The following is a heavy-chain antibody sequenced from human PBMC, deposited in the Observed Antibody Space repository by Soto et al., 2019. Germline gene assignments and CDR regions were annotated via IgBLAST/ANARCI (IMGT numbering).Heavy chain of an antibody. Sequence: ASVKVSCKASGYTFTSYGITWVRQAPGQGLEWMGGISGYNGNTNYAQKLQGRVTMTTDTSTSTAYMELRSLRSDDTAVYYCARSSVYYGSTPRSPNFDYWGQGTLVTVSS. J-gene: IGHJ4*02. D-gene: IGHD3-10*01. CDR1: GYTFTSYG. CDR2: ISGYNGNT. V-gene: IGHV1-18*01. CDR3: ARSSVYYGSTPRSPNFDY.